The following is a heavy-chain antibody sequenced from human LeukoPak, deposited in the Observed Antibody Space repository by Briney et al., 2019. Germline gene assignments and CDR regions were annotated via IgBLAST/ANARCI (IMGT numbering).Heavy chain of an antibody. Sequence: ASVKVSCKASGGTFSSYAISWVRQAPGQGLEWMGRIIPILGIANYAQKFQGRVPITADKSTSTAYMELSSLRSEDTAVYYCASKPGTTVTTNDYYYGMDVWGQGTTVTVSS. CDR1: GGTFSSYA. CDR2: IIPILGIA. V-gene: IGHV1-69*04. J-gene: IGHJ6*02. CDR3: ASKPGTTVTTNDYYYGMDV. D-gene: IGHD4-4*01.